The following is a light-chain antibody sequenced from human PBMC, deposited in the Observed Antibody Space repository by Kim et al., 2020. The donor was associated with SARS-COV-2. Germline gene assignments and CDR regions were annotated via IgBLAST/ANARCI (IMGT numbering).Light chain of an antibody. CDR3: QQYDSSPPT. CDR1: HSIDTGF. J-gene: IGKJ1*01. CDR2: AAS. V-gene: IGKV3-20*01. Sequence: EIVLTQSPGTLSLSPGERATLSCRASHSIDTGFLAWYQQKPGQAPRLLMYAASIRTIGTPDRFSGSGSGTDFTLTISRLEPEDFAVYSCQQYDSSPPTFGQGTKVDIK.